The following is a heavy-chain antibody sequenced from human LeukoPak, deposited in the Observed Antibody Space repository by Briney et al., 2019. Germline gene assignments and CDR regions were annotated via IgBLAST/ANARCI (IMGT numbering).Heavy chain of an antibody. CDR1: GFTFDNYR. D-gene: IGHD1-26*01. V-gene: IGHV3-23*01. CDR3: TKRVKYGGTWDHFAD. J-gene: IGHJ4*02. Sequence: GGSLRLSCAASGFTFDNYRMSWVRQAPGKGLEWVSSVNADGGNTSYADSVKGRFTISRDNSKSTLILQINSLRVEDTALYYCTKRVKYGGTWDHFADWGQGTLVTVSS. CDR2: VNADGGNT.